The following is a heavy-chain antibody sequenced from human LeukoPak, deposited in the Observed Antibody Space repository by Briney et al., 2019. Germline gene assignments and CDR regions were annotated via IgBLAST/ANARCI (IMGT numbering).Heavy chain of an antibody. Sequence: GGSLRLSCAASGFTFDDYAMHWVRQAPGKGLEWVSGINWNSGTINYADPVKGRFTISRDNAKNSLYLQMNSLRPEDTAFYYCAKDLFSSGYYSTVDYWGQGTLVTVSS. J-gene: IGHJ4*02. CDR1: GFTFDDYA. CDR2: INWNSGTI. CDR3: AKDLFSSGYYSTVDY. D-gene: IGHD3-22*01. V-gene: IGHV3-9*01.